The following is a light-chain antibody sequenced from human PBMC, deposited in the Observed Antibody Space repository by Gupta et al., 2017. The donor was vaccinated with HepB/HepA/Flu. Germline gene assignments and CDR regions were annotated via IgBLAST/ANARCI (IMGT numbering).Light chain of an antibody. V-gene: IGLV1-47*01. J-gene: IGLJ3*02. CDR2: RNN. Sequence: QSVLTQPPSASGTPGQRVTISCSGSSSNIGNNYVSWYRQYPGTAPKLLIHRNNRRPSGVPDRFSGSKSGSSAALAISGLRAEDEADYYCDAWDGSRSGVVFGGGTKLTVL. CDR3: DAWDGSRSGVV. CDR1: SSNIGNNY.